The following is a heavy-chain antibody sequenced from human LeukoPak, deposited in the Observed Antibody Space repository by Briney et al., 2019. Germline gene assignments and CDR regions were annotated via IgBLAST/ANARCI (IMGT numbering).Heavy chain of an antibody. CDR2: IYSGGST. CDR1: GFTFSSYA. Sequence: GGSLRLSCAASGFTFSSYAMSWVRQAPGKGLEWVSVIYSGGSTYYADSVKGRFTISRDNSKNTVFLQMNSLRAEDTAVYYCARQRLDAFDIWGQGTMVTVSS. CDR3: ARQRLDAFDI. J-gene: IGHJ3*02. V-gene: IGHV3-66*04.